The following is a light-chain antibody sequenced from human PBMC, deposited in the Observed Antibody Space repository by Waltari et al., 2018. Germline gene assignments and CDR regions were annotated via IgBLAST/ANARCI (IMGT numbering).Light chain of an antibody. Sequence: SYVVTQPPSVSVAPGETATITCGGDNIGTYSVHWYQQKAGQAPVLVIFYDRDRPSGIPVRFSGANSGNTATLNISRVEAGDEARYYCHVWHPHVDPGVFGTGTEVTVL. CDR3: HVWHPHVDPGV. CDR1: NIGTYS. J-gene: IGLJ1*01. CDR2: YDR. V-gene: IGLV3-21*04.